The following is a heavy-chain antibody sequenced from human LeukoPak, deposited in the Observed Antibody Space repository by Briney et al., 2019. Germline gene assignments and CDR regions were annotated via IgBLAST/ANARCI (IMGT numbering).Heavy chain of an antibody. V-gene: IGHV4-39*07. CDR1: GGSISSSSYY. CDR3: ARQSVATLIPWFDP. CDR2: IYYSGST. Sequence: PSETLSLTCTVSGGSISSSSYYWGWIRQPPGKGLEWIGSIYYSGSTYYNPSLKSRVTISVDTSKNQFSLKLSSVTAADTAVYYCARQSVATLIPWFDPWGQGTLVTVSS. J-gene: IGHJ5*02. D-gene: IGHD5-12*01.